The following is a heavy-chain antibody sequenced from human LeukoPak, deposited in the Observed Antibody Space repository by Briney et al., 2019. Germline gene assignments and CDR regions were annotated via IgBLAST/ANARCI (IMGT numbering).Heavy chain of an antibody. CDR2: IKQDGSEK. J-gene: IGHJ5*01. CDR3: ARGEYQLPGDS. CDR1: GFTFSSYW. V-gene: IGHV3-7*03. Sequence: PGGSLRLSCAASGFTFSSYWVSWVRQAPGKGLEWVANIKQDGSEKYYVDSVKGRFTISRDNAKNSLYLQMNSLRAEDTAVYYCARGEYQLPGDSWGKGTLVTVSS. D-gene: IGHD2-2*01.